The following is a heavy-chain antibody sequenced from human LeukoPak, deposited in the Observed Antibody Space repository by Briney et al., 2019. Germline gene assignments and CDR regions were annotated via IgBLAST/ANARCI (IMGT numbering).Heavy chain of an antibody. Sequence: SETLSLTCAVYGGSFSGYYWSWIRQPPGKGLEWIGETNQSGSTNYNPSLKSRVTISVDTSKNQFSLKLSSVTAADTAVYYCARGLLWVQRAYYYYGMDVWGQGTTVTVSS. CDR1: GGSFSGYY. CDR2: TNQSGST. V-gene: IGHV4-34*01. D-gene: IGHD2-21*01. CDR3: ARGLLWVQRAYYYYGMDV. J-gene: IGHJ6*02.